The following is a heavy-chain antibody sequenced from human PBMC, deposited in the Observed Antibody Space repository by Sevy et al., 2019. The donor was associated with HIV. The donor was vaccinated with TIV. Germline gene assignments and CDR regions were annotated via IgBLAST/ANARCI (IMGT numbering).Heavy chain of an antibody. CDR1: GGSVSGFR. D-gene: IGHD3-9*01. CDR3: ARVVPPDIFHYGMDV. V-gene: IGHV4-4*07. J-gene: IGHJ6*02. CDR2: MYNSEKT. Sequence: SETLSLTCTVSGGSVSGFRWSWIRQSAGKGLEWIGRMYNSEKTYNPSLKSGVTMSVDTSRDQFSLKLSSVTAADTAVYYCARVVPPDIFHYGMDVWGQGTTVTVSS.